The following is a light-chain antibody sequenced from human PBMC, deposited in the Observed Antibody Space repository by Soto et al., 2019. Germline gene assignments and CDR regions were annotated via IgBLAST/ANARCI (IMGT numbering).Light chain of an antibody. J-gene: IGKJ1*01. CDR3: QQRSNSWT. CDR2: DAS. CDR1: QSVSSY. V-gene: IGKV3-11*01. Sequence: EIVLTQSPATLSLSPGERATLSCRASQSVSSYLAWYQQKPGQAPRLLIYDASNRATGIPARFSGNGSGTDFTLTISSLEPEDFAVYYCQQRSNSWTFGQGTKVEIK.